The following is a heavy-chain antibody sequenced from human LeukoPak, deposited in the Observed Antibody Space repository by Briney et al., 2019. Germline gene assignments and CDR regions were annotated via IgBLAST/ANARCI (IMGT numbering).Heavy chain of an antibody. CDR2: MNPNSGNT. V-gene: IGHV1-8*03. CDR1: GYTFTSYD. D-gene: IGHD3-3*01. J-gene: IGHJ4*02. Sequence: ASVKVSCKASGYTFTSYDINWVRQATGQGLERMGWMNPNSGNTGYAQKFQGRVTITRNTSISTAYMELSSLRSEDTAVYYCARGGYDFWSGPPDYWGQGTLVTVSS. CDR3: ARGGYDFWSGPPDY.